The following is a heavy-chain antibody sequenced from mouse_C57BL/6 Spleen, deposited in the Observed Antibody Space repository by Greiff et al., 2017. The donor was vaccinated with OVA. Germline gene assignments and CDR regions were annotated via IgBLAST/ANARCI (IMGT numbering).Heavy chain of an antibody. CDR2: ISYDGSN. Sequence: EVQVVESGPGLVKPSQSLSLTCSVTGYSITSGYYWYWIRQFPGNKLEWMGYISYDGSNNYNPSLKNRISITRDTSKNQFFLKLNSVTSEDTATYYGALRGWLLPAGFAYWGQGTLVTVSA. CDR1: GYSITSGYY. D-gene: IGHD2-3*01. V-gene: IGHV3-6*01. CDR3: ALRGWLLPAGFAY. J-gene: IGHJ3*01.